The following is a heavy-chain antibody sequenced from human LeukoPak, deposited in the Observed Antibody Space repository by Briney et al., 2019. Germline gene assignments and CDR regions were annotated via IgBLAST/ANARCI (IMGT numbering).Heavy chain of an antibody. CDR3: AREKLYCSSTSCYLLRSRTSSSYGMNV. CDR1: GGSFSGYY. D-gene: IGHD2-2*01. Sequence: SETLSLTCAVYGGSFSGYYWSWIRQPPGKGLEWIGEINHSGSTNYNPSLKSRVTISVDTSKNQFSLKLSSVTAADTAVYYCAREKLYCSSTSCYLLRSRTSSSYGMNVWGQGTTVTVSS. J-gene: IGHJ6*02. CDR2: INHSGST. V-gene: IGHV4-34*01.